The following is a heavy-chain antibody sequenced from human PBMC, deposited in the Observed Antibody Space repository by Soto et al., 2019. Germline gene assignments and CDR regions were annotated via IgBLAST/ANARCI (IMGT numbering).Heavy chain of an antibody. CDR1: GFSLRTDAVG. CDR2: IYWNGEK. Sequence: QITLKESGPTLVRPPQTLTLTCTVSGFSLRTDAVGVAWIRQSPGKALEWLGIIYWNGEKRYKTSLQTSLTITSDTTETKVVLTMTDMARRDTSTYLCADQIAPAGRALDYWGQGVLVTVSS. D-gene: IGHD6-13*01. CDR3: ADQIAPAGRALDY. J-gene: IGHJ4*02. V-gene: IGHV2-5*01.